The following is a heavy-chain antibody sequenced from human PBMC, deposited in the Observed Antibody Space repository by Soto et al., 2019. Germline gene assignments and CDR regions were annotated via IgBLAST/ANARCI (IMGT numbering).Heavy chain of an antibody. V-gene: IGHV1-18*01. CDR1: GYTFTNFG. CDR3: ARSWVTGKGGIDV. Sequence: ASVKVSCKTSGYTFTNFGISWVRQAPGQGLEWMGWINGYNGNTNYAQKFQGRVTMTTDTSTNTAYLDLWTLISDDTAVYYCARSWVTGKGGIDVWGQGTTVTVSS. D-gene: IGHD3-16*01. J-gene: IGHJ6*02. CDR2: INGYNGNT.